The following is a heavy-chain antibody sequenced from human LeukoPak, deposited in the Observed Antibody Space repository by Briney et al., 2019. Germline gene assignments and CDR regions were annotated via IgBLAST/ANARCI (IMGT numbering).Heavy chain of an antibody. CDR1: GYTFTGYY. V-gene: IGHV1-2*02. CDR2: INPNSGGT. J-gene: IGHJ5*02. D-gene: IGHD3-10*01. Sequence: ASVKVSCKASGYTFTGYYMHWVRQAPGQGLEWMGWINPNSGGTNYAQKFQGRATMTRDTSISTAYMELSRLRSDDTAVYYCARVVTMVRGVHFNWFDPWGQGTLVTVSS. CDR3: ARVVTMVRGVHFNWFDP.